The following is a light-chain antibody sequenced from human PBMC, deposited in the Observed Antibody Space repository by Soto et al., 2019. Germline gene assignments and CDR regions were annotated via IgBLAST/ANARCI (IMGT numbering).Light chain of an antibody. CDR2: AAS. V-gene: IGKV1-39*01. CDR3: HQSYSTPDT. CDR1: QSISSY. J-gene: IGKJ2*01. Sequence: DIQMTQSPSSLSASVGDRVTITCRASQSISSYLNCYQQKPGEAPKLLIYAASSLQSGVPSRFSGSGSGTDFTLTISSLQPEDFGTYYCHQSYSTPDTFGQGTKVDIK.